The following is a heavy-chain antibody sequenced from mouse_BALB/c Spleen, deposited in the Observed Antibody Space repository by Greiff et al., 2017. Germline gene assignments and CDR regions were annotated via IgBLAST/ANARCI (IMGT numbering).Heavy chain of an antibody. J-gene: IGHJ3*01. D-gene: IGHD1-1*01. CDR3: ARDYYGAY. V-gene: IGHV7-3*02. CDR1: GFTFTDYY. CDR2: IRNKANGYTT. Sequence: EVKVEESGGGLVQPGGSLRLSCATSGFTFTDYYMSWVRQPPGKALEWLGFIRNKANGYTTEYSASVKGRFTISRDNSQSILYLQMNTLRAEDSATYYCARDYYGAYWGQGTLVTVSA.